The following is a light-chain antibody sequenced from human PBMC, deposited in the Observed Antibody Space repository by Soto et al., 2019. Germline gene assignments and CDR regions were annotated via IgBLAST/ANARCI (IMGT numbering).Light chain of an antibody. CDR3: FLTHSDGPM. CDR1: TGGVTSGHF. CDR2: DVN. J-gene: IGLJ3*02. V-gene: IGLV7-46*01. Sequence: QAVVTQEPSLTVTPGGTVTLTCGSSTGGVTSGHFPFWLQQKPGQAPRTLIYDVNNKHSWTPARFSGSLLGGKAALTLSGAQPEDEADYYCFLTHSDGPMFGGGTKVTVL.